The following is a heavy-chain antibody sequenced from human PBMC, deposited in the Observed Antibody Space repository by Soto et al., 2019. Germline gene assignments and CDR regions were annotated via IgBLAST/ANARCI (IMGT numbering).Heavy chain of an antibody. J-gene: IGHJ5*02. D-gene: IGHD3-10*01. CDR2: ISTLNGDT. Sequence: QVQLVQSGTEVKKPGASVMVSCKASGYIFAHYGLVWVRQAPGQGLEWVGWISTLNGDTNYTPKLQGRVTLTKHSSTSNAYMELTSLTSDDTAVYYCAREWDYYASRSYSNWFDPWGQGTLVTVSS. CDR3: AREWDYYASRSYSNWFDP. V-gene: IGHV1-18*01. CDR1: GYIFAHYG.